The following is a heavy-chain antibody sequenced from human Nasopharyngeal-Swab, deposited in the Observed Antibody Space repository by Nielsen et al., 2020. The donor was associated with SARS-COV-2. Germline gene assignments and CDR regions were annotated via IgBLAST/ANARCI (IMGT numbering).Heavy chain of an antibody. J-gene: IGHJ6*03. CDR2: ISSSSSYI. D-gene: IGHD3-9*01. Sequence: GESLKISCAASGFTFSSYSTNWVRQAPGKGLEWVSSISSSSSYIYYADSVKGRFTISRDNAKNSLYLQMNSLRAEDTAVYYCARDQPPYDILTAYYYYMDVWGKGTTVTVSS. CDR3: ARDQPPYDILTAYYYYMDV. CDR1: GFTFSSYS. V-gene: IGHV3-21*01.